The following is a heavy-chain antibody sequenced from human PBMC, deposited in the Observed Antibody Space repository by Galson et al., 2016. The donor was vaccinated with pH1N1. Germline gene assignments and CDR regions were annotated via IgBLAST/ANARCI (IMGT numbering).Heavy chain of an antibody. V-gene: IGHV3-7*01. CDR2: INQHGSKI. Sequence: SLRLSCAASGLVYSDYWMTWVRQAPGKGLEWVGNINQHGSKINYGDSVKGRFTISRDSSNNTLYLQMNSLRTEDTAIYYCARSRDFSFDYWGQGALVTVAS. CDR1: GLVYSDYW. J-gene: IGHJ4*02. CDR3: ARSRDFSFDY. D-gene: IGHD4-11*01.